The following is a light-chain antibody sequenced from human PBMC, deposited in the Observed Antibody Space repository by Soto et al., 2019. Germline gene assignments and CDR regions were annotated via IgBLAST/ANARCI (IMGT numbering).Light chain of an antibody. J-gene: IGLJ3*02. CDR2: INSDGSH. CDR3: QTWGTGIRV. CDR1: SGHSSYA. Sequence: QLVLTQSPSASASLGASVKLTCTLSSGHSSYAIAWHQQQPEKGPRYLMKINSDGSHKKGDGIPDRFSGSSSGAEHYLTSSSLQSEDEADYYCQTWGTGIRVFGGGTKVTVL. V-gene: IGLV4-69*01.